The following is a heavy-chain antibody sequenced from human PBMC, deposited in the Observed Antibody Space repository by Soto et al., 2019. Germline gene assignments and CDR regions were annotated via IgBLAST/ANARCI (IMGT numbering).Heavy chain of an antibody. Sequence: SETLSLTCFVSGYSITAGGYYWSWIRHHPGKGLEWIGSFYSSGSIIYNPSLRSRVSISGDTSSNQFSMSLTSVTAADTARYYCARMYSSGSGWFHPWGQGTLVTVSS. CDR2: FYSSGSI. CDR3: ARMYSSGSGWFHP. J-gene: IGHJ5*02. D-gene: IGHD6-19*01. CDR1: GYSITAGGYY. V-gene: IGHV4-31*03.